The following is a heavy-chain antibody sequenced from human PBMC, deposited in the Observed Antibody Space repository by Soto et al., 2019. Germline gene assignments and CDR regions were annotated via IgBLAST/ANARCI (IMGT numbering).Heavy chain of an antibody. CDR3: ARDYGSWFERTIRQSYYFYGMDV. J-gene: IGHJ6*02. CDR1: GFTFSSYG. D-gene: IGHD6-13*01. V-gene: IGHV3-33*01. CDR2: IWYDGSNK. Sequence: GGSLRLSCAASGFTFSSYGMHWVRQAPGKGLEWVAVIWYDGSNKYYADSVKGRFTISRDNSKNTLYLQMNSLRAEDTAVYYCARDYGSWFERTIRQSYYFYGMDVWGQGTTVTVSS.